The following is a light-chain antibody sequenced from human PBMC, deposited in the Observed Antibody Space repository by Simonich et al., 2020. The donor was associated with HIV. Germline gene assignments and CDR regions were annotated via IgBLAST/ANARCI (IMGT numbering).Light chain of an antibody. V-gene: IGKV3-15*01. J-gene: IGKJ3*01. CDR2: GAS. CDR1: QSISSS. Sequence: EIVMMQSPATLSVSPGERATLSCRASQSISSSLAWYQQKPGQAPRLPIYGASPRATGIPARFSGSGSGTEFTLTISSMQSEDFADYYCQHYNNGPLTFGPGTKVDIK. CDR3: QHYNNGPLT.